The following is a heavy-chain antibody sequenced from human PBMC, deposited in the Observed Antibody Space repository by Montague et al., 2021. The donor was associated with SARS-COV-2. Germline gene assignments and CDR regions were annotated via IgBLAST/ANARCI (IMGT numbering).Heavy chain of an antibody. V-gene: IGHV4-31*03. J-gene: IGHJ6*02. CDR3: ARGINSAGSYYYHLDI. CDR1: GGSISSGGYY. CDR2: IYYSGSP. D-gene: IGHD2-21*01. Sequence: TLSLTCTVSGGSISSGGYYWSWIRQHPGKGLEWIGCIYYSGSPYYNPSLKSRVTISVDTSKKQFSLRLSSVTAADTAVYFCARGINSAGSYYYHLDIWGQGTTVTVSS.